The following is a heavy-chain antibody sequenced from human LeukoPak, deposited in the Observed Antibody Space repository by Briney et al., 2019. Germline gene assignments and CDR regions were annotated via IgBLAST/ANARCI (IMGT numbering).Heavy chain of an antibody. J-gene: IGHJ4*02. Sequence: ASVKVSCKASGYTFTSYGISWVRQAPGQGLEWMGWISAYNGNTNYAQKLQGRVTMTTDTSTSTAYMELRSLRSDDTAVYYCARERAYYYDSSGYYLGHWGQGTLVTVSS. D-gene: IGHD3-22*01. CDR1: GYTFTSYG. CDR3: ARERAYYYDSSGYYLGH. V-gene: IGHV1-18*01. CDR2: ISAYNGNT.